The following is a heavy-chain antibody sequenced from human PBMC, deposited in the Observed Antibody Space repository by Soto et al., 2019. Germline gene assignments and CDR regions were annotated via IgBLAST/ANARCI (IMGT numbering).Heavy chain of an antibody. CDR2: INWNSRTI. CDR1: GFTFQNFA. J-gene: IGHJ3*02. D-gene: IGHD5-18*01. CDR3: VEDFSGYTHGVRAFEI. Sequence: EVQLVESGGGFVQPGRSLTLACATSGFTFQNFAMHWVRQAPGKGLIWVSSINWNSRTILYAESVKGRFTISRDKATSSLYLQMNSLRVEDTALYNCVEDFSGYTHGVRAFEIWGQGTRVTVSS. V-gene: IGHV3-9*01.